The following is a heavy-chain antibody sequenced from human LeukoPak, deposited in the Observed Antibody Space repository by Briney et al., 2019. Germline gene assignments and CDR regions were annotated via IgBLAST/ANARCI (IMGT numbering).Heavy chain of an antibody. CDR1: GYTFTGYY. D-gene: IGHD1-14*01. J-gene: IGHJ3*02. CDR3: ARAEPPLGGSAFDI. CDR2: INPNSGGT. Sequence: ASVKVSCKASGYTFTGYYMHWVRQAPGQGLEWMGRINPNSGGTNYAQKFQGRVTMTRDTSISTAYMELSRLRSDDRAVYYCARAEPPLGGSAFDIWGQGTMVTVSS. V-gene: IGHV1-2*06.